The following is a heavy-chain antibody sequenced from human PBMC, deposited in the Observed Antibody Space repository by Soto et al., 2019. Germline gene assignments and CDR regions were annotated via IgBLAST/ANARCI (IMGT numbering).Heavy chain of an antibody. CDR3: ARLDDYGDYLRPYYFDY. Sequence: GESLKISCKGSGYSFTSYWIGWVRQMPGKGLEWMGIIYPGDSDTRYSPSFQGQVTISADKSISTAYLQWSSLKASDTAMYYCARLDDYGDYLRPYYFDYWGQGTLVTVSS. J-gene: IGHJ4*02. CDR2: IYPGDSDT. D-gene: IGHD4-17*01. V-gene: IGHV5-51*01. CDR1: GYSFTSYW.